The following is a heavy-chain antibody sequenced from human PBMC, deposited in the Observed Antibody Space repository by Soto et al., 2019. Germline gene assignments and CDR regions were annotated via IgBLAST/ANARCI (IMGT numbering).Heavy chain of an antibody. CDR2: ISYDGSNK. D-gene: IGHD6-13*01. CDR3: AASSSWYRGALDI. Sequence: QVQLVESGGGVVQPGRSLRLSCAASGFTFSSYGMHWVRQAPGKGLEWVAVISYDGSNKYYADSVKGRFTISRDNSKNTLDLQMNSLRTEDTAVYYCAASSSWYRGALDIWGQGTMVTVSS. J-gene: IGHJ3*02. V-gene: IGHV3-30*03. CDR1: GFTFSSYG.